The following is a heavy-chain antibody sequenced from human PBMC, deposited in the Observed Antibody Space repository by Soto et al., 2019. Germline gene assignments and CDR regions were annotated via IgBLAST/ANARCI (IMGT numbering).Heavy chain of an antibody. V-gene: IGHV3-9*01. CDR2: ISWNSGSI. J-gene: IGHJ3*02. CDR1: GFTFDDYA. CDR3: AKDSGSYGDDDAFDI. D-gene: IGHD4-17*01. Sequence: EVQLVESGGGLVQPGRSLRLSCAASGFTFDDYAMHWVRQAPGKGLEWVSGISWNSGSIGYADSVKGRFTISRDNAKNSLYLQMNSLRAEDTALYYCAKDSGSYGDDDAFDIWGQGTMVTVSS.